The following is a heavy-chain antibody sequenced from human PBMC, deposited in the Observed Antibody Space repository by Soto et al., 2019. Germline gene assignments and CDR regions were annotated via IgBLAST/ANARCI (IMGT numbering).Heavy chain of an antibody. D-gene: IGHD4-17*01. CDR1: GGSISSGGYY. CDR2: IYYSGST. Sequence: QVQLQESGPGLVKPSQTLSLTCTVSGGSISSGGYYWSWIRQHPEKGLEWIGYIYYSGSTYYNPSLKSRVTISVDTSKNQFSLKLSSVTAADTAVYYCASGDYVHYYYGMDVWGQGTTVTVSS. V-gene: IGHV4-31*03. CDR3: ASGDYVHYYYGMDV. J-gene: IGHJ6*02.